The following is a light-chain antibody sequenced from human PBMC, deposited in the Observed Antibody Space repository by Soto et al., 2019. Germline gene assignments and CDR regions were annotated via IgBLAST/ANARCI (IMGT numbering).Light chain of an antibody. CDR1: QSVSSN. CDR3: QQYNIWPHT. Sequence: EIVMTQSPATLSVSPKERATLSCRASQSVSSNLAWYQQKPGQAPRLLIYGASTRATGIPARFSGSGSGTEFTLTSSSLHSEDFAIYNCQQYNIWPHTFRQGTEV. V-gene: IGKV3-15*01. CDR2: GAS. J-gene: IGKJ1*01.